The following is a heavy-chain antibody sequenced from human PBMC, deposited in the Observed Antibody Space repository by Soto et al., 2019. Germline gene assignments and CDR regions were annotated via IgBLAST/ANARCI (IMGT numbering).Heavy chain of an antibody. CDR3: AKRNWEGCSSISGYVHDH. CDR1: GFTFSSYA. CDR2: ISGSGGST. V-gene: IGHV3-23*01. D-gene: IGHD2-2*01. Sequence: EVQLLESGGGLVQPGGSLRLSCAASGFTFSSYAMSWVRQAPGKGLEWVSGISGSGGSTDYADSVKGRFTISRDNFNNTLDLEMNSLRADDTAVYYCAKRNWEGCSSISGYVHDHWGQGTLVTVS. J-gene: IGHJ5*02.